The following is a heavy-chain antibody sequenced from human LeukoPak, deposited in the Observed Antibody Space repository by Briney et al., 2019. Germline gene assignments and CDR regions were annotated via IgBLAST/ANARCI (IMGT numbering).Heavy chain of an antibody. V-gene: IGHV3-48*03. CDR2: ISSSGSTI. J-gene: IGHJ4*02. D-gene: IGHD2-15*01. CDR3: ARKEHCSGGSCYSAVGY. CDR1: GFTSSSYE. Sequence: GGSLRLSCAASGFTSSSYEMNWVRQAPGKGLEWVSYISSSGSTIYYADSVKGRFTISRDNAKNSLYLQMNSLRAEDTAVYYCARKEHCSGGSCYSAVGYWGQGTLVTVSS.